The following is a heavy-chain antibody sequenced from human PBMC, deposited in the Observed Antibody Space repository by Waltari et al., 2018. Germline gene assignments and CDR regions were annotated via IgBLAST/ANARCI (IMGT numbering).Heavy chain of an antibody. Sequence: QVQLQQWGAGLLQPSETLSLTCAVYGGSFSGYYWSWIRQPPGKGLEWIGEINHSGSTNYNPALKSRVTISVDTSKNQFSLKLSSVTAADTAVYYCARARVATRLTFYYFDYWGQGTLVTVSS. J-gene: IGHJ4*02. V-gene: IGHV4-34*01. D-gene: IGHD5-12*01. CDR1: GGSFSGYY. CDR2: INHSGST. CDR3: ARARVATRLTFYYFDY.